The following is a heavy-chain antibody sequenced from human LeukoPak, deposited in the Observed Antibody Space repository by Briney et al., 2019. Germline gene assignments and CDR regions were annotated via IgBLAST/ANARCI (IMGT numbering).Heavy chain of an antibody. D-gene: IGHD4-11*01. CDR3: AKEDHSNYNY. CDR2: IKQDGGEK. V-gene: IGHV3-7*01. J-gene: IGHJ4*02. CDR1: GFTFSSYG. Sequence: GGSLRLSCAASGFTFSSYGMHWVRQAPGKGLEWVANIKQDGGEKFYVDSVKGRFAISRDNAKNSLYLQMNSLRAEDTAVYYCAKEDHSNYNYWGQGTLVTVSS.